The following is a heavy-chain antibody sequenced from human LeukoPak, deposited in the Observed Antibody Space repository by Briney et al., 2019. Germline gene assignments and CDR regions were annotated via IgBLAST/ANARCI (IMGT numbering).Heavy chain of an antibody. CDR2: ISGSGGST. Sequence: GGSLRLSCAASGFTFSSYWMNWVRQAPGKGLEWVSAISGSGGSTYYADSVKGRFTISRDNSKNTLYLQMNSLRAEDTAVYYCAKDAEGYCSSTSCYPFDYWGQGTLVTVSS. CDR1: GFTFSSYW. CDR3: AKDAEGYCSSTSCYPFDY. D-gene: IGHD2-2*01. V-gene: IGHV3-23*01. J-gene: IGHJ4*02.